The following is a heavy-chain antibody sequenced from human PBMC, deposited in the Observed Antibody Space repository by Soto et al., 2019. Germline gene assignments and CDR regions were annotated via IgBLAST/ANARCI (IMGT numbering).Heavy chain of an antibody. J-gene: IGHJ6*02. CDR3: AHLTLWANPGGYYYYGMDV. D-gene: IGHD3-16*01. CDR1: GFSLSTSGVG. CDR2: IYWDDDK. Sequence: QITLKESGPTLVKPTQTLTLTCTFSGFSLSTSGVGVGWIRQPPGKALEWLALIYWDDDKRYSPSLKSRLTITKDTSKNQVVLTMTNMDPVDTATYYCAHLTLWANPGGYYYYGMDVWGQGTTVTVSS. V-gene: IGHV2-5*02.